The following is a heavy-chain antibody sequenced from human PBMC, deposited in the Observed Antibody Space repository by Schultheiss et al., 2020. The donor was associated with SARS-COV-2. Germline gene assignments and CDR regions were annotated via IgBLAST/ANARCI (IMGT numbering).Heavy chain of an antibody. J-gene: IGHJ4*02. CDR2: IWYDGSNK. Sequence: GESLKISCAASGFTFSSYTINWVRQAPGKGLEWVAVIWYDGSNKYYADSVKGRFTISRDNSKNTLYLQMNSLRAEDTAVYYCAKFSSSSAKDWGQGTLVTVSS. CDR1: GFTFSSYT. V-gene: IGHV3-33*08. CDR3: AKFSSSSAKD. D-gene: IGHD6-13*01.